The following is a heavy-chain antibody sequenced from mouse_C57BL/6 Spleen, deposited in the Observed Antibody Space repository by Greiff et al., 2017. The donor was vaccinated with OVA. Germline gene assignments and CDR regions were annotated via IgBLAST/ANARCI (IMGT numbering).Heavy chain of an antibody. Sequence: QVQLKQSGPGLVAPSHCLSITCTVSGFSLTSYAISWVRQPPGKGLEWLGVIWTGGGTNYNSALKSRLSISKDNSKSQVFLKMNSLQTDDTARYYCARGTTVVANWYFDVWGTGTTVTVSS. CDR3: ARGTTVVANWYFDV. CDR2: IWTGGGT. V-gene: IGHV2-9-1*01. CDR1: GFSLTSYA. D-gene: IGHD1-1*01. J-gene: IGHJ1*03.